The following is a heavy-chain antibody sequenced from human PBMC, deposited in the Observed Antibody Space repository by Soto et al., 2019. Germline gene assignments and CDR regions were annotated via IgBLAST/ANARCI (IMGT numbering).Heavy chain of an antibody. CDR2: FDPEDGET. V-gene: IGHV1-24*01. J-gene: IGHJ4*02. CDR1: GYSLTELS. D-gene: IGHD5-12*01. CDR3: ATGRGYSGYARR. Sequence: XSVKVSCKVSGYSLTELSMHWVRQAPGKGLEWMGGFDPEDGETIYAQKFQGRVTMTEDTSTDTAYMELSSLRSEDTAVYYCATGRGYSGYARRWGQGTLVTVSS.